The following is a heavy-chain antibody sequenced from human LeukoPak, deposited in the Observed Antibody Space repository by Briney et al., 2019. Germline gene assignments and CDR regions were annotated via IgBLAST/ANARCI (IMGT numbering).Heavy chain of an antibody. CDR1: GFTFSSYS. CDR2: ISGSGGST. D-gene: IGHD2-15*01. CDR3: AKGPELYCSGGSCPFDY. V-gene: IGHV3-23*01. J-gene: IGHJ4*02. Sequence: PGGSLRLSCAASGFTFSSYSMNWVRQAPGKGLEWVSAISGSGGSTYYADSVKGRFTISRDNSKNTLYLQMNSLRAEDTAVYYCAKGPELYCSGGSCPFDYWGQGTLVTVSS.